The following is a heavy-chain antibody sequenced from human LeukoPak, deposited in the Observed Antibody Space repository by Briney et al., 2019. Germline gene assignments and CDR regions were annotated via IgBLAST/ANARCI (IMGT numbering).Heavy chain of an antibody. J-gene: IGHJ4*02. CDR3: ARWLYNSGWAIDY. V-gene: IGHV3-21*01. CDR1: GFTLSSYT. CDR2: ISSSGTYI. Sequence: GGSLRLSCAVSGFTLSSYTINWVRQAPGKVLEWVSSISSSGTYIYYADSVKGRFTISRDNAKNSLSLQMNSLRDEDTAVYYCARWLYNSGWAIDYWGQGTLVTVSS. D-gene: IGHD5-12*01.